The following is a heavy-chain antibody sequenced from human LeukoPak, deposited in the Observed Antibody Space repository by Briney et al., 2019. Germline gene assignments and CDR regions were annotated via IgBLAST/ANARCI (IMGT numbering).Heavy chain of an antibody. CDR2: INQDGSKK. CDR1: GFTFSSYW. V-gene: IGHV3-7*01. Sequence: PGGSLRLSCAASGFTFSSYWMSWVRQAPGKGLEWVANINQDGSKKYYVDSIKGHFTISRDNAKNSLYLQMISLRAEDTALYYCARVFSGWYGNYMDVWGKGTTVTVSS. J-gene: IGHJ6*03. CDR3: ARVFSGWYGNYMDV. D-gene: IGHD6-19*01.